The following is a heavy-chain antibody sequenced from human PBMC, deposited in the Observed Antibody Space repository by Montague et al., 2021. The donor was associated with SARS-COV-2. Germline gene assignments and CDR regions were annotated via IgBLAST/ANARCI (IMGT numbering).Heavy chain of an antibody. V-gene: IGHV4-4*02. D-gene: IGHD3-10*01. CDR1: GGSISSSNW. Sequence: SETLSLTCAVSGGSISSSNWWSWVRQPPGKGLEWIGEIYHSGSTNYNPSLKSRVTISVDKSKNQFSLKLSSVTAADTPVYYCARVHPLWFGELLLDYYYYYGMDVWGQGTTVTVSS. J-gene: IGHJ6*02. CDR3: ARVHPLWFGELLLDYYYYYGMDV. CDR2: IYHSGST.